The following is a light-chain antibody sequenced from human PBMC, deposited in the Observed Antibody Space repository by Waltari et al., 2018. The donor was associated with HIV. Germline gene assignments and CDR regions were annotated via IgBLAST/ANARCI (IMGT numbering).Light chain of an antibody. V-gene: IGLV1-47*01. CDR1: SSNIGSNY. CDR3: AAWDDSLSPHVV. J-gene: IGLJ2*01. Sequence: QSVLPQPPSASGTPGQRVTISCSGSSSNIGSNYVYWYQHLPGTTPKLLIYRDTQRPSSVPDRFSGSKSGTSASLAISGLRSEDEADYYCAAWDDSLSPHVVFGAGTKLTVL. CDR2: RDT.